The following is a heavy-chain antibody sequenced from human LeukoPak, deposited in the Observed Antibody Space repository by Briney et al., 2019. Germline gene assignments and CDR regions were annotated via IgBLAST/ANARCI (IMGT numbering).Heavy chain of an antibody. D-gene: IGHD3-22*01. CDR3: ARDRYYDNSGFYFESEF. CDR2: IIPISGTS. CDR1: GGTFTSYA. V-gene: IGHV1-69*13. J-gene: IGHJ4*02. Sequence: GASVKVSCKASGGTFTSYAISWVRQAPGQGLEWMGGIIPISGTSNYAQKFQGRVTITADESTSIAYMELSSLRSEDTAVYYCARDRYYDNSGFYFESEFWGQGTLVTVSS.